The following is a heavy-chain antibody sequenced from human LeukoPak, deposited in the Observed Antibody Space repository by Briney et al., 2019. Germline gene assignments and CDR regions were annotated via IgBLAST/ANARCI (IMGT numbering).Heavy chain of an antibody. CDR2: ISAYNGNT. Sequence: ASVKVSCKASGYTFTSYGISWVRQAPGQGLEWMGWISAYNGNTNYAQKLQGRVTMTTDTSTSTAYMELRSLRSDDTAVYYCARDAYYYGSGSYLVWFDPWGQGTLVTASS. J-gene: IGHJ5*02. CDR3: ARDAYYYGSGSYLVWFDP. D-gene: IGHD3-10*01. V-gene: IGHV1-18*01. CDR1: GYTFTSYG.